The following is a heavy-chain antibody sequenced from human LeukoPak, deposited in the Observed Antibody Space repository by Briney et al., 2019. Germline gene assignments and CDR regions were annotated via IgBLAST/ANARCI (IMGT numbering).Heavy chain of an antibody. CDR2: IIPIFGTA. D-gene: IGHD2-15*01. Sequence: SVKVSCKASGGTFSSYAISWVRQAPGQGLEWMGGIIPIFGTANYAQKFQGRVTMTRDTSISTAYMELSRLRSDDTAVYYCAREVVAASTNWFDPWGQGTLVTVSS. V-gene: IGHV1-69*05. CDR1: GGTFSSYA. CDR3: AREVVAASTNWFDP. J-gene: IGHJ5*02.